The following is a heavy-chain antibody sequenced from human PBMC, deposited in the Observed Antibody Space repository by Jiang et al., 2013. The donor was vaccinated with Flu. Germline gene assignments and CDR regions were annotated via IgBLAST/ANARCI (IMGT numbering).Heavy chain of an antibody. CDR2: IYYSGST. J-gene: IGHJ4*02. CDR1: GDSISSIIYY. V-gene: IGHV4-39*01. CDR3: ARCHIVATTSVDYFDY. D-gene: IGHD5-12*01. Sequence: GPGLVKPSETLSLTCTVSGDSISSIIYYWGWIRQPPGKGLEWIGSIYYSGSTYYNPSLKSRVTISVDTSKNQFSLKLSSVTAADTAVYYCARCHIVATTSVDYFDYWGQGNPGHRLL.